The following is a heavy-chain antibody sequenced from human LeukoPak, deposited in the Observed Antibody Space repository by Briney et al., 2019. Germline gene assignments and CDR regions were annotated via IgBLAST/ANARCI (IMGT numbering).Heavy chain of an antibody. V-gene: IGHV4-39*01. CDR2: IYYSGST. D-gene: IGHD7-27*01. J-gene: IGHJ6*02. CDR3: ARLKTGNYYYGMDV. CDR1: GGSISSSSYY. Sequence: SETLSLTCTVSGGSISSSSYYWGWIRQPPGKGLEWIGSIYYSGSTYYNPSLKSRVTISVDTSKNQFSLKLSSVTAADTAVYYCARLKTGNYYYGMDVWGQGTTVTASS.